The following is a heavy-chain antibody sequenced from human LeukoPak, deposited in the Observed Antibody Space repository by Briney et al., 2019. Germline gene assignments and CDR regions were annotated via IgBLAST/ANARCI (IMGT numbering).Heavy chain of an antibody. Sequence: ASVKVSCKASGGTFSSYAISWVRQAPGQGLEWMGGIIPIFGTANYALKFQGRVTITADESTSTAYMELSSLRSEDTAVYYCARVPNSSGWHKHLYYFDYWGQGTLVTVSS. CDR2: IIPIFGTA. V-gene: IGHV1-69*13. CDR3: ARVPNSSGWHKHLYYFDY. D-gene: IGHD6-19*01. CDR1: GGTFSSYA. J-gene: IGHJ4*02.